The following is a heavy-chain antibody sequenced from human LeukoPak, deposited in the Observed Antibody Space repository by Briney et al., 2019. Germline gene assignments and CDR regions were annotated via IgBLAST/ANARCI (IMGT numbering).Heavy chain of an antibody. CDR1: GFTFSSYS. V-gene: IGHV3-21*01. D-gene: IGHD5-18*01. CDR2: ISSSSSYI. CDR3: ARYSYGPNRVDP. Sequence: GGSLRLSCAASGFTFSSYSMNWVRQAPGKGPEWVSSISSSSSYIYYADSVKGRFTISRDNAKNSLYLQMNSLRAEDTAVYYCARYSYGPNRVDPWGQGTLVTVSS. J-gene: IGHJ5*02.